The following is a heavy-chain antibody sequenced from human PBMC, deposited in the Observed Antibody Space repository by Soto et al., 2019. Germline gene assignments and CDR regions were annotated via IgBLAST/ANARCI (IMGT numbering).Heavy chain of an antibody. V-gene: IGHV3-7*05. J-gene: IGHJ4*02. CDR2: INRDGSET. Sequence: EVPLAESGGGLVQPGESLRLSCAGTGFSFSSPPSWMSWVRQPPGKGPEWVANINRDGSETHYVDSVKGRFTISKDNAMNTLVLQMNSLRVEDTAVYYCARDHKRGQGTLVTVSS. CDR1: GFSFSSPPSW. CDR3: ARDHK.